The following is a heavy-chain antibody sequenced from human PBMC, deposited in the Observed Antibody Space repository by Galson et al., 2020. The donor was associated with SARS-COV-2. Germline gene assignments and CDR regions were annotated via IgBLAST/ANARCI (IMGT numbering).Heavy chain of an antibody. CDR3: ARGSMELRGQNYYGMDV. Sequence: SQTLSLTCAISGDSVSINSAACNWIMQSPSRGIEWPGRTYYRSKRYTDYALSAKTRRTINTDTSKNQISMQLDSVTPEDTAVYYWARGSMELRGQNYYGMDVWGQGTTVTVSS. V-gene: IGHV6-1*01. J-gene: IGHJ6*02. CDR2: TYYRSKRYT. D-gene: IGHD1-26*01. CDR1: GDSVSINSAA.